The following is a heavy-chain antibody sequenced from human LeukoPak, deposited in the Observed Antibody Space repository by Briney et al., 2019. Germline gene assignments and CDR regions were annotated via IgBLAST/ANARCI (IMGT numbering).Heavy chain of an antibody. J-gene: IGHJ5*02. Sequence: ASVKVSCKASGYTFTGYYMHWVRQAPGQGLEWMGWINPNSGGTNYAQKFQGRVTMTRDTSISTAYMELSRLRSEDTAVYYCARGRDGSWCGHYWFDPWGQGTLVTVSS. CDR2: INPNSGGT. CDR3: ARGRDGSWCGHYWFDP. V-gene: IGHV1-2*02. D-gene: IGHD3-10*01. CDR1: GYTFTGYY.